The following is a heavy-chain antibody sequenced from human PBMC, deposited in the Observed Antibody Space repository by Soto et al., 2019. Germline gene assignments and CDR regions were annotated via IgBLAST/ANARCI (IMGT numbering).Heavy chain of an antibody. CDR3: AKDPNIRFGGRIAARPVSYFQH. D-gene: IGHD6-6*01. CDR1: GFTFSSYS. V-gene: IGHV3-23*01. J-gene: IGHJ1*01. CDR2: ISGSGGST. Sequence: GGSLRLSCAASGFTFSSYSMNWVRQAPGKGLEWVSYISGSGGSTYYADSVKGRFTISRDNSKNTLYLQMNSLRAEDTAVYYCAKDPNIRFGGRIAARPVSYFQHWGQGTLVTGLL.